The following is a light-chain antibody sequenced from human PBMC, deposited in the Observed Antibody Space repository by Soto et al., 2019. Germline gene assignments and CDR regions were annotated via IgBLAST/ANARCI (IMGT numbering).Light chain of an antibody. J-gene: IGLJ2*01. CDR1: TSNIGSNT. V-gene: IGLV1-44*01. CDR2: SIN. Sequence: QSVLTQPPSASGTPGQRVSISCSGSTSNIGSNTVNWYQQLPGTAPKLLIYSINQRPSGVPDRFSGSQSGTSASLAITGLQSEDEAHYYCAAWDDSLNGVLFGGGTKLTVL. CDR3: AAWDDSLNGVL.